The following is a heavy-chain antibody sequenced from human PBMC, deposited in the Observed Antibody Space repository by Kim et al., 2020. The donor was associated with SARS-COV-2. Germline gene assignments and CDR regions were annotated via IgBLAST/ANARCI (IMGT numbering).Heavy chain of an antibody. CDR1: GGSFSGYY. Sequence: SETLSLTCAVYGGSFSGYYWSWIRQPPGKGLEWIGEINHSGSTNYNPSLKSRVTISVDTSKNQFSLKLSSVTAADTAVYYCARAGRQWLVRPLFYYFD. D-gene: IGHD6-19*01. CDR3: ARAGRQWLVRPLFYYFD. V-gene: IGHV4-34*01. J-gene: IGHJ4*01. CDR2: INHSGST.